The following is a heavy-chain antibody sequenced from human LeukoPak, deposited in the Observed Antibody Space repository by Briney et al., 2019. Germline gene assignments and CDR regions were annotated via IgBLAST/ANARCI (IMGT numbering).Heavy chain of an antibody. CDR2: IHPSGGCT. V-gene: IGHV1-46*01. Sequence: ASVKVSCKASGYTFTNYYMHWVRQAPGQGLEWMGVIHPSGGCTSFAQKFQGRVTMTRDTSTSTVYMELSSLRSDDTAVYYCARGIGLDYDSSGLDWGQGTLVTVSS. CDR3: ARGIGLDYDSSGLD. CDR1: GYTFTNYY. J-gene: IGHJ4*02. D-gene: IGHD3-22*01.